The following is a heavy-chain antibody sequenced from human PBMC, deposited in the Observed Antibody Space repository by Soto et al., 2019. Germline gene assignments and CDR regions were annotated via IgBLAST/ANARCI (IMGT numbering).Heavy chain of an antibody. J-gene: IGHJ4*02. Sequence: SETLSLTCAVYGGSFSGYYWSWIRQPPGKGLEWIGEINHSGSTNYNPSLENRVTISVDTSKNQFSLKLSSVTAADTAVYFCARLPAASMVRGVIVANYFDSWGQGTLVTVSS. CDR3: ARLPAASMVRGVIVANYFDS. D-gene: IGHD3-10*01. V-gene: IGHV4-34*01. CDR2: INHSGST. CDR1: GGSFSGYY.